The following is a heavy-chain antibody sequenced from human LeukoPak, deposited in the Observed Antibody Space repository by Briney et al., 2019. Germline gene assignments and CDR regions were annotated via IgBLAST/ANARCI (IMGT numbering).Heavy chain of an antibody. D-gene: IGHD3-3*01. CDR1: GFTFSSYG. J-gene: IGHJ4*02. CDR3: ATYYDFWSGYYPFDY. Sequence: GGSLRLSCAASGFTFSSYGMHWVRQAPGKGLEWVAVISYDGSNKYYADSVKGRFTISRDDSKNTLYLQMNSLRAEDTAVYYCATYYDFWSGYYPFDYWGQGTLVTVSS. CDR2: ISYDGSNK. V-gene: IGHV3-30*03.